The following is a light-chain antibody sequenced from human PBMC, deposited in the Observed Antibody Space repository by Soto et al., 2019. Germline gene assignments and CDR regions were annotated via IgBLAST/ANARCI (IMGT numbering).Light chain of an antibody. V-gene: IGKV1D-16*01. J-gene: IGKJ5*01. Sequence: DIQLTQSPSSLSAYVGDGVTISCRACQVISTFLACYQQKQGKAPKSLIKTASTLQSGVPSRFSGSESDRYFILTISSLQPEDFATYYCQQYSSYPRKFGQGTRLDLK. CDR3: QQYSSYPRK. CDR2: TAS. CDR1: QVISTF.